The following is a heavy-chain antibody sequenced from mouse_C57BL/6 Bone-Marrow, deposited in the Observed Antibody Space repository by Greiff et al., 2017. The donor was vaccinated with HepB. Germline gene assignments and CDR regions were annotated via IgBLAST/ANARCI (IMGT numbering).Heavy chain of an antibody. CDR3: ARRSLITTVVAPFAY. J-gene: IGHJ3*01. CDR1: GYTFTSYG. CDR2: IYPRSGNT. Sequence: VQLQQSGAELARPGASVKLSCKASGYTFTSYGISWVKQRTGQGLEWIGEIYPRSGNTYYNEKFKGKATLTADKSSSTAYMELRSLTSEDSAVYFCARRSLITTVVAPFAYWGQGTLVTVSA. V-gene: IGHV1-81*01. D-gene: IGHD1-1*01.